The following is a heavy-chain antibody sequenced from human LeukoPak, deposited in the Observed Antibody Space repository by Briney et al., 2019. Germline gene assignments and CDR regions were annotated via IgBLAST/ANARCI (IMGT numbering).Heavy chain of an antibody. CDR2: ISGSGGST. V-gene: IGHV3-23*01. CDR3: AKDWWQLGP. CDR1: GFTFSSYA. Sequence: GGSLRLSCAASGFTFSSYAMSWVRQAPGKGLEWVSAISGSGGSTYYADSVKGRFIVSRDDSKNTLYLQMNSLRGEDTAVYYCAKDWWQLGPWGQGTLVTVSS. D-gene: IGHD2-15*01. J-gene: IGHJ5*02.